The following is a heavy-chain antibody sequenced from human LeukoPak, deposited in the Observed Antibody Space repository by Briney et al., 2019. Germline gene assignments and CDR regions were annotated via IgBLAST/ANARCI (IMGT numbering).Heavy chain of an antibody. V-gene: IGHV1-2*02. J-gene: IGHJ3*02. CDR3: ARGFVYCGRDCYQSERAFDI. D-gene: IGHD2-21*01. CDR1: GYTFTSYG. Sequence: GASVKVSCKASGYTFTSYGISWVRQAPGQGLEWMGWINPNGGGANYAQKFQDRVTMTRDTSVSTAYMELSSLRSDDTAVYYCARGFVYCGRDCYQSERAFDIWGQGTMVTVSS. CDR2: INPNGGGA.